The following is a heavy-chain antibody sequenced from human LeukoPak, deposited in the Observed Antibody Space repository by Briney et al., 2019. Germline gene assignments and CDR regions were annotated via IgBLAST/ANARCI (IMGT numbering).Heavy chain of an antibody. D-gene: IGHD5-24*01. J-gene: IGHJ3*02. CDR1: GFTFSNSY. Sequence: PGGSLRLSCAASGFTFSNSYMNWVRQAPGKGLEWVSVIHSDGRTFYADSVRGRFTISRDKSKNMLYLQMDSLRAEDTAVYYCARDPDDRGGLDAFEIWGQGTKVTVS. CDR3: ARDPDDRGGLDAFEI. CDR2: IHSDGRT. V-gene: IGHV3-53*01.